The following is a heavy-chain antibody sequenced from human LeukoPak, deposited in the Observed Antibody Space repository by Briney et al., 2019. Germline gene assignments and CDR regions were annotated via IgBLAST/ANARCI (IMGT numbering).Heavy chain of an antibody. D-gene: IGHD3-9*01. J-gene: IGHJ6*02. CDR1: GGSISSYY. CDR3: ARGKTYYDILTGLHYYYGMDV. Sequence: AETPSLTCTVSGGSISSYYWSWIRQPPGKGLEWIGYIYYSGSTNYNPSLKSRVTISVDTSKNQFSLKLSSVTAADTAVYYCARGKTYYDILTGLHYYYGMDVWGQGTTVTVSS. CDR2: IYYSGST. V-gene: IGHV4-59*01.